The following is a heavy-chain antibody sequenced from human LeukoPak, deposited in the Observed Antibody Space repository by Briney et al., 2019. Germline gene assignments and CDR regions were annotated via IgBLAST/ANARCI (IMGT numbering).Heavy chain of an antibody. Sequence: SETLSVTCTVSGGSISSYYWSWIRQPPGKGLEWIGYILYSGTTNSNPSLKSRVNISLDTSNNQISLKLTSVTAADTAVYFCARMGGYSGYATHWGQGILVTVSS. V-gene: IGHV4-59*08. CDR3: ARMGGYSGYATH. CDR1: GGSISSYY. J-gene: IGHJ4*02. CDR2: ILYSGTT. D-gene: IGHD5-12*01.